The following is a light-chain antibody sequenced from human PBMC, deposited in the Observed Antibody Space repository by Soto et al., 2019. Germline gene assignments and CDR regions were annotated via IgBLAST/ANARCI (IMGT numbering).Light chain of an antibody. CDR1: SSDVGGSNY. Sequence: QSVLTQPASVSGSPGQSITISCTGTSSDVGGSNYVSWYQQFPGKAPKLMIYDVTDRPSGVSNRFSGSRSGNTASLTISGLQAEDEADYYCSSHTSSSTLVVFGGGTKLTVL. J-gene: IGLJ2*01. CDR2: DVT. V-gene: IGLV2-14*03. CDR3: SSHTSSSTLVV.